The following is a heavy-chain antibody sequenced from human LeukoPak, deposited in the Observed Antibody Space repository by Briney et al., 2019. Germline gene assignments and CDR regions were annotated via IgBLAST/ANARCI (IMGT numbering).Heavy chain of an antibody. Sequence: GGSLRLSCAASGFTFSSFSMNWVRPAPGKGLEWVLSISSSISYIYYADSLKGRITISRDNAKNSLYLQMNSLRAEDTAVYYCARVSIAVAGASDYWGQGTLVTVSS. V-gene: IGHV3-21*01. CDR2: ISSSISYI. CDR1: GFTFSSFS. D-gene: IGHD6-19*01. J-gene: IGHJ4*02. CDR3: ARVSIAVAGASDY.